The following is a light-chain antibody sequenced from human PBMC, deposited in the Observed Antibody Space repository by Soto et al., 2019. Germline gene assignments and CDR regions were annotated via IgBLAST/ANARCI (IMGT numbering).Light chain of an antibody. J-gene: IGKJ2*01. V-gene: IGKV3-20*01. CDR3: QQYGSSPGA. Sequence: EIVLTQSPGTLSLSPGERATLSCRASRSVSDNYLAWFQQKPGQAPRLLIYGASNRATGIPDRFSGSGSGKDFTLTISKMEPEDFAVYYWQQYGSSPGAFGQGTKLEIK. CDR1: RSVSDNY. CDR2: GAS.